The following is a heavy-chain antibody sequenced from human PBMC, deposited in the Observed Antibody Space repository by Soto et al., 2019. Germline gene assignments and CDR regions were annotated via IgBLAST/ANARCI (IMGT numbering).Heavy chain of an antibody. CDR2: IYPDDSET. J-gene: IGHJ6*02. Sequence: GEALKISCKGSGYSFTSYWIGWVRQMPGKGLEWMGVIYPDDSETRYSPSFQGQVTISADKSIDTAYLQWSSLKASDTAMYYCARPYGMDVWGQGTTVTVSS. V-gene: IGHV5-51*01. CDR3: ARPYGMDV. CDR1: GYSFTSYW.